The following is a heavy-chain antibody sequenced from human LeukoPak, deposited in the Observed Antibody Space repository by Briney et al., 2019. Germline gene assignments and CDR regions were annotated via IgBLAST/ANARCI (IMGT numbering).Heavy chain of an antibody. J-gene: IGHJ3*02. V-gene: IGHV4-59*08. CDR3: ARQTTEGAFDI. CDR2: IYYSGST. Sequence: SETLSLTCTVSGGSISSYYWSWVRQPPGKGLEWIGYIYYSGSTNYNPSLKSRVTISVDTSKNQFSLKLSSVTAADTAVYYCARQTTEGAFDIWGQGTMVTVSS. D-gene: IGHD1-14*01. CDR1: GGSISSYY.